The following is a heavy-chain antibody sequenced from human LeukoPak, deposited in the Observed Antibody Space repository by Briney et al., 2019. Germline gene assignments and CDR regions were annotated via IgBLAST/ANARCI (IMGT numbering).Heavy chain of an antibody. Sequence: GGSLRLSCAASGFTFSSYSMNWVRQAPGKGLEWVSSISSSSSYIYYADSVKGRFTISRDNSKNTLYLQMGSLRAEDMAVYYCARGRASTYYDSSGYFYYWGQGTLVTVSS. CDR2: ISSSSSYI. V-gene: IGHV3-21*01. J-gene: IGHJ4*02. CDR3: ARGRASTYYDSSGYFYY. D-gene: IGHD3-22*01. CDR1: GFTFSSYS.